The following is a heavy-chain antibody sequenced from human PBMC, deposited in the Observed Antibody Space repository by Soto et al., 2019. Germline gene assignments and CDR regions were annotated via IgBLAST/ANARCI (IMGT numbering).Heavy chain of an antibody. D-gene: IGHD3-22*01. V-gene: IGHV6-1*01. CDR1: GDSVSSNSAA. CDR3: GRDLVIEASAKGGYYYPGIYV. Sequence: SQTLSLTCAISGDSVSSNSAAWNWIRQSPSRGLEWLGRTYYRSKWYNDYAVSVKSRITINPDTSTNQFSMQLNSVTPEDTAVYCYGRDLVIEASAKGGYYYPGIYVRGQGXTAAFYS. CDR2: TYYRSKWYN. J-gene: IGHJ6*02.